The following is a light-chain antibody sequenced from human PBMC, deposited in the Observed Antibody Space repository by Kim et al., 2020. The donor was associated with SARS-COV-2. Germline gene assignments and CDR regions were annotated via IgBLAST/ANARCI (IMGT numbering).Light chain of an antibody. J-gene: IGKJ4*01. CDR3: QQYDSVPLT. CDR1: QDISTY. V-gene: IGKV1-33*01. CDR2: DAA. Sequence: ASVGDRVTITCQASQDISTYLNWYQVRPGKAPKLLIYDAANLERGVPSRFGGSGSGTDFTFSIISLQPEDIAIYYCQQYDSVPLTFGGGTKVDIK.